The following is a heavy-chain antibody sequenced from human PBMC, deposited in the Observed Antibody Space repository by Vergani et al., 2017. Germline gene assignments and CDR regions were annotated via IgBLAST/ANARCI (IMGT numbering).Heavy chain of an antibody. V-gene: IGHV3-33*01. CDR2: IWDDGSNK. J-gene: IGHJ4*02. Sequence: QVQLVESGGGVVQPGRSLRLSCAASGFTFSSYGMHWVRQAPGKGLEWVAAIWDDGSNKYYADSVKGRFTISSDNSKNTLYLQMNSLRAEDTAVYYCARDPATVVPEPFFDYWGQGTLVTVSS. CDR3: ARDPATVVPEPFFDY. CDR1: GFTFSSYG. D-gene: IGHD4-23*01.